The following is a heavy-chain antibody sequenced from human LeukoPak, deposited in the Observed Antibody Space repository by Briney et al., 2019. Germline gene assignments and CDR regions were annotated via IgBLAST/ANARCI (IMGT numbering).Heavy chain of an antibody. CDR1: GVSISTGGYS. V-gene: IGHV4-30-2*01. Sequence: SETLSLTCAVSGVSISTGGYSWSWIRQPPGKGLEWIGYIYHSGYTYFNPSLKSRGTVSLDRSKNQFSLKLSSVTAADTAVYYCARGPGSTYFDYWGQGTLVTVSS. CDR2: IYHSGYT. CDR3: ARGPGSTYFDY. J-gene: IGHJ4*02. D-gene: IGHD5/OR15-5a*01.